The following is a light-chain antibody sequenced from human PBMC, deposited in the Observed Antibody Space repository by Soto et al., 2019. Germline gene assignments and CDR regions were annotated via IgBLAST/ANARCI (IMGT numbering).Light chain of an antibody. CDR2: GAS. J-gene: IGKJ1*01. Sequence: EIVLTQSPGTLSLYSEATATLSCRPSQSVSTDFLDWYQQKTSQASRVLMYGASTRATGIPDRFSGSGSGTDFTLHITSLQSEDFALYYCQQYHNLWTFGQGTKVDI. CDR3: QQYHNLWT. CDR1: QSVSTDF. V-gene: IGKV3-20*01.